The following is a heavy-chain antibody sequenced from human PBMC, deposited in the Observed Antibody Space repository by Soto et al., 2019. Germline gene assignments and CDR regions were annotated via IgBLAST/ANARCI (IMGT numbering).Heavy chain of an antibody. D-gene: IGHD5-12*01. CDR3: ARPRDGYNPGGFDI. CDR2: IYYSGST. V-gene: IGHV4-59*01. CDR1: GGSISSYY. J-gene: IGHJ3*02. Sequence: PSETLSLTXTVSGGSISSYYWSWIRQPPGKGLEWIGYIYYSGSTNYNPSLKSRVTISVDTSKNQFSLKLSSVTAADTAVYYCARPRDGYNPGGFDIWGQGTMVTVSS.